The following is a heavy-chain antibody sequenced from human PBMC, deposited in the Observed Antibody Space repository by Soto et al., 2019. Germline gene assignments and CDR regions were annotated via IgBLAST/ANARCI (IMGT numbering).Heavy chain of an antibody. D-gene: IGHD1-1*01. CDR3: ARGRYGDY. J-gene: IGHJ4*02. CDR2: ISAHNGNT. Sequence: QVHLVQSGAEVKKPGASVKVSCKGSGYDFTTYGITWVRQAPGQGLEWMAWISAHNGNTDYAQKLQGRGTVTRDTSTSTAYMELRSLRSDDTGMYYCARGRYGDYWGQGALVTVSS. CDR1: GYDFTTYG. V-gene: IGHV1-18*01.